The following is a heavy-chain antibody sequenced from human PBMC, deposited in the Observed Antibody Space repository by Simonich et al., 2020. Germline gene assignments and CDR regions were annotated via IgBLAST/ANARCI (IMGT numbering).Heavy chain of an antibody. Sequence: EVQLVESGGGLVQPGGSLRLSCAASGFTFSSYWMNWVRQAPGKGLEWREKRKQDGSEKYYVDSVKGRFTISRDNAKNSLYLQMNSLRAEDTAVYYCARDREVYGSGSYYNYWGQGTLVTVSS. J-gene: IGHJ4*02. V-gene: IGHV3-7*01. CDR2: RKQDGSEK. CDR1: GFTFSSYW. D-gene: IGHD3-10*01. CDR3: ARDREVYGSGSYYNY.